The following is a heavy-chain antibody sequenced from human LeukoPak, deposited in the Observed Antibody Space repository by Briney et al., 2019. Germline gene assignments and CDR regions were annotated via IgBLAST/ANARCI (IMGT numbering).Heavy chain of an antibody. CDR1: GYTFTSYY. J-gene: IGHJ6*02. CDR2: INPSGGST. D-gene: IGHD4-11*01. CDR3: ARDLFPATVTLGVCYYYGMDV. V-gene: IGHV1-46*01. Sequence: ASVNVSCKASGYTFTSYYMHWVRQAPGQGLEWMGIINPSGGSTSYAQKFQGRVTMTRDTSTSTVYMELSSLRSEDTAVYYCARDLFPATVTLGVCYYYGMDVWGQGTTVTVSS.